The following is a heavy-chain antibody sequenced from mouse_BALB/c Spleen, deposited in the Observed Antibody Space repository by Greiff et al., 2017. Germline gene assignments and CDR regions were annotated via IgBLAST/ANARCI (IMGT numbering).Heavy chain of an antibody. CDR2: IWGDGST. CDR3: ARGDGYSYFDY. V-gene: IGHV2-6-7*01. J-gene: IGHJ2*01. D-gene: IGHD2-3*01. Sequence: QVQLKESGPGLVAPSQSLSITCTVSGFSLTGYGVNWVRQPPGKGLEWLGMIWGDGSTDYNSALKSRLSISKDNSKSQVFLKMNSLQTDDTARYYCARGDGYSYFDYWGQGTTLTVSS. CDR1: GFSLTGYG.